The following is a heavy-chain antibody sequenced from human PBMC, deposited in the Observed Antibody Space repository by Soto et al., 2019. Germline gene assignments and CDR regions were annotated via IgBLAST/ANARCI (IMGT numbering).Heavy chain of an antibody. D-gene: IGHD4-17*01. CDR3: ARHGFYGDYASNYFDP. V-gene: IGHV5-51*01. J-gene: IGHJ5*02. CDR2: IYPGDSDT. Sequence: GESLKISCKGSGYNFATYWIAWVRQMPGKGLEYMGIIYPGDSDTRYSPSFQGQATFSADKSINTAYLQWSSLKASDTAMYYCARHGFYGDYASNYFDPWGQGTLVTVSS. CDR1: GYNFATYW.